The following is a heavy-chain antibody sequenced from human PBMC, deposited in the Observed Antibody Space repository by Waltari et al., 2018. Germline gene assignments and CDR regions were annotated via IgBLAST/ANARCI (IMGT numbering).Heavy chain of an antibody. CDR1: GFTVSTYD. CDR2: IYGVGSS. Sequence: EVQLVESGGDLIQPGGSLRLSCEVYGFTVSTYDMSWVRQAPGKGLEGVSAIYGVGSSLYLDSVKGRFIMSRDNSKNTVYLQMDNVRAEDTAIYYCTTRLPRNYWGLGTLVTVSS. J-gene: IGHJ4*02. V-gene: IGHV3-53*01. CDR3: TTRLPRNY. D-gene: IGHD2-15*01.